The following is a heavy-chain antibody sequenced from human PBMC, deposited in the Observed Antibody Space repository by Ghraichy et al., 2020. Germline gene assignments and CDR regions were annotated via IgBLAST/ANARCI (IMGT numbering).Heavy chain of an antibody. Sequence: SETLSLTCTVSGGSISSYYWSWIRQPPGKGLEWIGYIYYSGSTKYNPSLESRVTISVDTSKNQFSLRLRSVTAADTAVYYCARHGYYGSGSYYGAFDYWGQGTLATVSS. V-gene: IGHV4-59*08. J-gene: IGHJ4*02. D-gene: IGHD3-10*01. CDR2: IYYSGST. CDR3: ARHGYYGSGSYYGAFDY. CDR1: GGSISSYY.